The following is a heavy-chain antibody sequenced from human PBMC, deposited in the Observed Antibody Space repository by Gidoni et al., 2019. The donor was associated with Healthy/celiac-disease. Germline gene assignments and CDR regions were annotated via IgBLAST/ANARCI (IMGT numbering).Heavy chain of an antibody. CDR3: AGSGTAENWFDP. D-gene: IGHD3-10*01. CDR2: ISYEGRNK. Sequence: HVQLLQSGGGLLRPGRSLLLSCAASGFTLRSYGMHGVRQAAGKGLEWVAVISYEGRNKYYAEYGKGRVTSSRENSKNTLYLKMNRLRAEDTAVYDCAGSGTAENWFDPWGQGTLVTVSS. J-gene: IGHJ5*02. CDR1: GFTLRSYG. V-gene: IGHV3-30*03.